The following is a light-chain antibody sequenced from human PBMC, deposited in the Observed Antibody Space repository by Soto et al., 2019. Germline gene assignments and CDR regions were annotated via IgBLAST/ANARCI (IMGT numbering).Light chain of an antibody. Sequence: ECVLPPYPATLSLCPGERATLSCRASQSITKYLSWYQQKPGQAPRLLIYDASNRAAGIPARFSGSGSGTDFTLTISSLELEDFAVYYCRQRTIRPLTFGGGTKVDIK. CDR1: QSITKY. J-gene: IGKJ4*01. CDR3: RQRTIRPLT. CDR2: DAS. V-gene: IGKV3-11*01.